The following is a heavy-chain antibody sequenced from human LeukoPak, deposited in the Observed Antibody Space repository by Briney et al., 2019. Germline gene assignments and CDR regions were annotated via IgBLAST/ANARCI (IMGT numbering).Heavy chain of an antibody. Sequence: SETLSLTCTVSGDSVSSANYFLTWIRQPAGKGLEWIGHIYTTGNTNYNPSLKRRVTISLDTSKNQFSLKLNSVTAADTAVYYCARVEYSSSSAYYYYMDVWGKGTTVTVSS. CDR3: ARVEYSSSSAYYYYMDV. CDR1: GDSVSSANYF. J-gene: IGHJ6*03. V-gene: IGHV4-61*09. D-gene: IGHD6-6*01. CDR2: IYTTGNT.